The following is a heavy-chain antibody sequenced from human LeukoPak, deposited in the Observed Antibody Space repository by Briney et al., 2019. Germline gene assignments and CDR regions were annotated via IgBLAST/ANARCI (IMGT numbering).Heavy chain of an antibody. CDR1: GGSISSGSYY. V-gene: IGHV4-61*02. D-gene: IGHD3-10*01. J-gene: IGHJ5*02. CDR3: ARGPPMVRGVITKHGNWFDP. CDR2: IYTSGST. Sequence: SETLSLTCTVSGGSISSGSYYWSWIRQPAGKGLEWIGRIYTSGSTNYNPSLKSRVTISVDTSKNQFSLKLSSVTAADTAVYYCARGPPMVRGVITKHGNWFDPWGQGTLVTVSS.